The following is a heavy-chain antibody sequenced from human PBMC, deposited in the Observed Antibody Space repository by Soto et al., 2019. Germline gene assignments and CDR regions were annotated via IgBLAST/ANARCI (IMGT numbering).Heavy chain of an antibody. CDR1: GFTFSSYA. D-gene: IGHD2-2*01. CDR2: ISYDGTNK. CDR3: AREEVVENYYFDC. J-gene: IGHJ4*02. Sequence: GGSLRLSCAASGFTFSSYAMHWVRQAPGKGLEWVAAISYDGTNKYSADSVKGRFTISRDNSKNTLYLQMNSLRAEDTAVYYCAREEVVENYYFDCWGQGALVTVS. V-gene: IGHV3-30-3*01.